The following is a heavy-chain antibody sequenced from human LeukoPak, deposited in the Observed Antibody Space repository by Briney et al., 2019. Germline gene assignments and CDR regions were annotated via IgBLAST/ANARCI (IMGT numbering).Heavy chain of an antibody. CDR2: ISSNGGST. CDR3: AGTMISPFDI. CDR1: GFTFSSYA. J-gene: IGHJ3*02. Sequence: GGSLRLSRAASGFTFSSYAMHWVRQAPGKGLEYVSAISSNGGSTYYANSVKGRFTISRDNSKNTLYLQMGSLRAEDMAVYYCAGTMISPFDIWGQGTMVTVSS. D-gene: IGHD3-22*01. V-gene: IGHV3-64*01.